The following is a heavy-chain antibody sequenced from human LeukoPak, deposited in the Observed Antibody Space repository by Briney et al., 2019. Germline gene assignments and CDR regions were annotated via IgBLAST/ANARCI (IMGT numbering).Heavy chain of an antibody. J-gene: IGHJ4*02. V-gene: IGHV3-49*03. CDR3: TGQTTVTMYYFDY. Sequence: GGSLRLSCAASGFTFSSYAMSWFRQAPGKGLEWVGFIRSKAYGGTTEYAASVKGRFTISRDDSESIAYLQMNSLKTEDTAVYYCTGQTTVTMYYFDYWGQGTLVTVSS. CDR1: GFTFSSYA. D-gene: IGHD4-11*01. CDR2: IRSKAYGGTT.